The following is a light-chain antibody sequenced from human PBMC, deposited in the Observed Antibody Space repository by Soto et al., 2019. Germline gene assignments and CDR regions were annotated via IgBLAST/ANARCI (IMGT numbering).Light chain of an antibody. CDR3: QHYGDSSWT. J-gene: IGKJ1*01. Sequence: IVMTQSPLSLPVTPGEPASISCRSSQRLLHSNGYNYLDWYLQKPGQSPQLLIYLGSNRASGVTDRFSGSGSGTDFTLKISRVEPDDFAVYYCQHYGDSSWTFGQGTKV. CDR1: QRLLHSNGYNY. V-gene: IGKV2-28*01. CDR2: LGS.